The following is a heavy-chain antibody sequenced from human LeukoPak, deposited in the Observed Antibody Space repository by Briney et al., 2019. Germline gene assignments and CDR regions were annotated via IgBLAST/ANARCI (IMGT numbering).Heavy chain of an antibody. CDR3: AKSSLVVPYDY. V-gene: IGHV3-23*01. CDR1: GFTFNNYA. CDR2: ITGSGGRT. Sequence: GSLRLSCAASGFTFNNYAMSWVRQAPGKGLEWVSTITGSGGRTYYADSVKGRFTISRDNSKNTLYLQMDSLRADDAAVYYCAKSSLVVPYDYWGQGTLVTVSS. D-gene: IGHD6-6*01. J-gene: IGHJ4*02.